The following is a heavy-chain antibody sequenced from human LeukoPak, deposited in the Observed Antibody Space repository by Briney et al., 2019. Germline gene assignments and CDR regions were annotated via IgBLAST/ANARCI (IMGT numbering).Heavy chain of an antibody. CDR1: GFTFSSYS. Sequence: PGGSLRLSCAASGFTFSSYSMNWVRQAPGKGLEWVSSISSSSSYIYYADSVKGRFTISRDNAKNSLYLQMNGLRAEDTAVYYCARDRHRQLDDYWGQGTLVTVSS. CDR3: ARDRHRQLDDY. J-gene: IGHJ4*02. CDR2: ISSSSSYI. V-gene: IGHV3-21*01. D-gene: IGHD6-13*01.